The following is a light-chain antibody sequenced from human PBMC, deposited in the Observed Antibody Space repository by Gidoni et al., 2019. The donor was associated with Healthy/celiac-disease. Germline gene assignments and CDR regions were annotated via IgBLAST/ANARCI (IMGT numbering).Light chain of an antibody. V-gene: IGLV2-23*02. Sequence: QSALTQPASVSGSPGQSITISCSGTSSDVGSYNLVSWYQQHTGKAPKLIIYEVSKRPSGVSNRFSGSKSCNTASLTISGLQAEDEADYYCCSYAGSSTVVFGGGTKLTVL. J-gene: IGLJ2*01. CDR3: CSYAGSSTVV. CDR1: SSDVGSYNL. CDR2: EVS.